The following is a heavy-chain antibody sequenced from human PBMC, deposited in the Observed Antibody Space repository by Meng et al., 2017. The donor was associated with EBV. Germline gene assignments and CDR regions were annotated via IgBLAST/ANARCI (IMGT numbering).Heavy chain of an antibody. CDR1: GGTFRSDA. J-gene: IGHJ4*02. D-gene: IGHD3-10*01. CDR2: LIPMSGAP. CDR3: ASESGRGFTPDY. V-gene: IGHV1-69*01. Sequence: VSVHQSGAEGQKPGSSVKVACRTAGGTFRSDAVSWVRQAPGQGLEWMGGLIPMSGAPHYAQKFQDRVTIIADESTSTHSMELNNLRFEDTAMYYCASESGRGFTPDYWGQGTLVTVSS.